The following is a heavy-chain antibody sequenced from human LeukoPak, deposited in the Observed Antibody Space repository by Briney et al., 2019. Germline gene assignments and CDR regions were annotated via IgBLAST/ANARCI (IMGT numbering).Heavy chain of an antibody. CDR3: ARDRKAYGSGSYYNVNYFDY. D-gene: IGHD3-10*01. CDR1: GGSISRYY. CDR2: IYTSGST. Sequence: PSETLSLTCTVSGGSISRYYWSWIRQPAGKGLEWIGRIYTSGSTNYSPSLKSRVTMSVDTSKNQFSLKLSSVTAADTAVYYCARDRKAYGSGSYYNVNYFDYWGQGTLVTVSS. V-gene: IGHV4-4*07. J-gene: IGHJ4*02.